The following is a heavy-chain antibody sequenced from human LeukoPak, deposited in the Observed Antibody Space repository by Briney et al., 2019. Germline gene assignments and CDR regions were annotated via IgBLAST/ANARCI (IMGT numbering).Heavy chain of an antibody. J-gene: IGHJ5*02. CDR3: ASAYCSTTSCYPGGNWFDP. Sequence: SETLSLTCAVYGGSFSGYQWSWLRQPPGKGLEWIGEINHSGSTNYNPSLKSRVTISVDTSKNQFSLKLSSVTAADTAVYYCASAYCSTTSCYPGGNWFDPWGQGTLVTVSS. D-gene: IGHD2-2*01. V-gene: IGHV4-34*01. CDR1: GGSFSGYQ. CDR2: INHSGST.